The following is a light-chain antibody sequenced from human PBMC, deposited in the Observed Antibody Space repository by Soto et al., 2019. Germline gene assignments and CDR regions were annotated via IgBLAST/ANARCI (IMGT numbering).Light chain of an antibody. V-gene: IGKV3-15*01. CDR1: QRVSSK. CDR2: DAS. J-gene: IGKJ1*01. Sequence: EIVMTQSPATLSVSPGERATLSCRAGQRVSSKLAWYQQAPGQAPRLLIYDASARATGVPARFSGSGSGTDFTLTISSLQSEDFAVYYCQQYDNWPLTFGQGTKVVIK. CDR3: QQYDNWPLT.